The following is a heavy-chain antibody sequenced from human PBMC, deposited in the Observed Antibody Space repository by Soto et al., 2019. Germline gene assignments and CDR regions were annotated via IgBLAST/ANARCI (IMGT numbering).Heavy chain of an antibody. CDR3: ARGYHGSFDM. V-gene: IGHV1-3*04. Sequence: VNLVQSGAEVKKPGASVKVSCKASGYTFTANAMHWVRQVPGQRFEWMGWIFTDNGDTVYSQNFQGRVIITRDTSANTAYMDLSSLTSEDTAIYYCARGYHGSFDMWGQGTMVTVSS. J-gene: IGHJ3*02. CDR1: GYTFTANA. D-gene: IGHD3-10*01. CDR2: IFTDNGDT.